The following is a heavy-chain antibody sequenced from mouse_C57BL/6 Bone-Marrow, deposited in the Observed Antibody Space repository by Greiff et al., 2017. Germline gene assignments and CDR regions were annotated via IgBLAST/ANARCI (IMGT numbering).Heavy chain of an antibody. J-gene: IGHJ1*03. CDR2: IDPETGGT. CDR3: TTVLNWYFDV. V-gene: IGHV1-15*01. Sequence: QVQLQQSGAELVRPGASVTLSCKASGYTFTDYEMHWVKPTPVHGLEWIGAIDPETGGTAYTQKFKGKAILTADKSSSTAYMELLSLTSEDSAVYYCTTVLNWYFDVWGTGTTVTVSS. CDR1: GYTFTDYE.